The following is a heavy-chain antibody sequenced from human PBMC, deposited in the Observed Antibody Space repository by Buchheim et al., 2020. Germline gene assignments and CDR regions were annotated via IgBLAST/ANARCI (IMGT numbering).Heavy chain of an antibody. V-gene: IGHV3-30-3*01. CDR1: GFTFSSYA. Sequence: QVQLVESGGGVVQPGRSLRLSCAASGFTFSSYAMHWVRQAPGKGLEWVAVISYDGSNKYYADSVKGRFTISRDNSKNTLYLHMNSLRAEDTAVYYCARGLLQWELSYWGQGTL. CDR3: ARGLLQWELSY. D-gene: IGHD1-26*01. J-gene: IGHJ4*02. CDR2: ISYDGSNK.